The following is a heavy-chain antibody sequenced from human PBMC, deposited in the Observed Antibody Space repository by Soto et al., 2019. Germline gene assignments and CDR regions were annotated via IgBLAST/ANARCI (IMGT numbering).Heavy chain of an antibody. D-gene: IGHD5-12*01. CDR3: ARRGYSGYDE. CDR1: GFTFRNYW. J-gene: IGHJ4*02. V-gene: IGHV3-74*01. CDR2: INLDGSDT. Sequence: EVRLVESGGGLVQPGGSLRVSCVVSGFTFRNYWMNWVRQAPGKGLEWVSRINLDGSDTTYAESVKGRFTISRDNAKDTLYLHMNSVRVEDTAVYFWARRGYSGYDEWGQGTLVTVSS.